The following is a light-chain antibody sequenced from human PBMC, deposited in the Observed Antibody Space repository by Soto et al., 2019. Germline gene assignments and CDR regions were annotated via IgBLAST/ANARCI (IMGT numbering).Light chain of an antibody. Sequence: DIQMIQSPSTLSASVGDRVTITCRASQSISSWLAWYQQKPGKAPKLLIYDASSLESGVPSRFSGSGSGTEFTLTISSLQPDDFATYYCQQYNSYSGTFSQGTKVDIK. V-gene: IGKV1-5*01. J-gene: IGKJ1*01. CDR3: QQYNSYSGT. CDR1: QSISSW. CDR2: DAS.